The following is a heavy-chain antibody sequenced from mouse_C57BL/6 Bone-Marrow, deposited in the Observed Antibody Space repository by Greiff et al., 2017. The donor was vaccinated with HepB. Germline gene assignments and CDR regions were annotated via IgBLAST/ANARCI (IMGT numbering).Heavy chain of an antibody. CDR2: IYWDDDK. CDR1: GFSLSTSGMG. J-gene: IGHJ3*01. Sequence: QVTLKESGPGILQSSQTLSLTCSFSGFSLSTSGMGVSWIRQPSGKGLEWLAHIYWDDDKRYNPSLKSRLTISKDTSRNQLFLKITSVDTADTATYYCARKGVIYDGYYDWGQGTLVTVSA. D-gene: IGHD2-3*01. CDR3: ARKGVIYDGYYD. V-gene: IGHV8-12*01.